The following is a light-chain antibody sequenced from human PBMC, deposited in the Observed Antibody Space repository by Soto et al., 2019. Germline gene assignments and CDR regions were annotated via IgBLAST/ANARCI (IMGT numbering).Light chain of an antibody. CDR1: QSVSSN. J-gene: IGKJ1*01. Sequence: EIVMTQSPATLSVSPGEKVTLSCRSSQSVSSNLAWYQQKVGQAPRLLIYGASTRATGIPARFSGSGSGTDYTLTISRLEPEDFAVYYCQQYGSSPQTFGQGTKVDNK. CDR3: QQYGSSPQT. V-gene: IGKV3-15*01. CDR2: GAS.